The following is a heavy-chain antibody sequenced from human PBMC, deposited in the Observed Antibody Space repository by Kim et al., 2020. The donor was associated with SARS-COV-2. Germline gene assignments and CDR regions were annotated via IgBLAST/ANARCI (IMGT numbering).Heavy chain of an antibody. J-gene: IGHJ6*02. V-gene: IGHV4-31*03. D-gene: IGHD3-10*01. CDR2: IYYSGST. CDR1: GGSISSGGYY. Sequence: SETLSLTCTVSGGSISSGGYYWSWIRQHPGKGLEWIGYIYYSGSTYYNPSLKSRVTISVDTSKNQFSLKLSSVTAADTAVYYCARESSGSPIPRLYYYYGMDVWGQGTTVTVSS. CDR3: ARESSGSPIPRLYYYYGMDV.